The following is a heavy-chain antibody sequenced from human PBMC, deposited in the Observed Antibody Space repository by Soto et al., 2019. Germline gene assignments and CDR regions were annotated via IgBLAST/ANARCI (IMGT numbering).Heavy chain of an antibody. CDR1: GYTFTSYG. V-gene: IGHV1-18*01. Sequence: GASVKVSCKASGYTFTSYGISWVRQAPGQGLEWMGWISAYNGDTNYAQKLQGRVTMTTDTSTSTAYMELRSLRSDDTAVYYCARELTGIAVAGTFDPWGQGTLVTVSS. CDR2: ISAYNGDT. J-gene: IGHJ5*02. CDR3: ARELTGIAVAGTFDP. D-gene: IGHD6-19*01.